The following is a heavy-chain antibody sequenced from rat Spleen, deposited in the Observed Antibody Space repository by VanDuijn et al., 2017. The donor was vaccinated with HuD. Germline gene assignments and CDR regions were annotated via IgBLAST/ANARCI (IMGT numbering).Heavy chain of an antibody. D-gene: IGHD1-2*01. J-gene: IGHJ3*01. V-gene: IGHV5S10*01. CDR3: ATLITIAAISPFAY. Sequence: EVQLVESGGGLVQPGRSLKLSCAASGFTFSDYNMAWVRQAPKKGLEWVATIIYDGSRTYYRDSVKGRFTISRDNAKSTLYLQMDSLRSEDTATYYCATLITIAAISPFAYWGQGTLVTVSS. CDR1: GFTFSDYN. CDR2: IIYDGSRT.